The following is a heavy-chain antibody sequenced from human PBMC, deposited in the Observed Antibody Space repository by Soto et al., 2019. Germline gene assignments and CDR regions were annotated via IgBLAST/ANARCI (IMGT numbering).Heavy chain of an antibody. CDR2: IYYSGST. Sequence: SETLSLTCTVSGGSISSSSYYWGWIRQPPGKGLEWIGSIYYSGSTYYNPSLKSRVTISVDTSKNQFSLKLSSVTAADTAVYYCARSKRWLQHSDYWGQGTLVTVSS. CDR3: ARSKRWLQHSDY. J-gene: IGHJ4*02. D-gene: IGHD5-12*01. CDR1: GGSISSSSYY. V-gene: IGHV4-39*01.